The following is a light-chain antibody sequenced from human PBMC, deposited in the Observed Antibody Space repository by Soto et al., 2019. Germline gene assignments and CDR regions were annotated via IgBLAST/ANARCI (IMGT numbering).Light chain of an antibody. V-gene: IGKV1-39*01. CDR2: AAS. J-gene: IGKJ4*01. Sequence: MQLSPSRSPLSASVIERAPTPSRASQGISSYLNWYQQKPETAPNLLIYAASSLQSGVPSRFSGSGSGTDFTLTISSLQPEDFATYYCQQSYSTPLTFGGGTKVDTK. CDR1: QGISSY. CDR3: QQSYSTPLT.